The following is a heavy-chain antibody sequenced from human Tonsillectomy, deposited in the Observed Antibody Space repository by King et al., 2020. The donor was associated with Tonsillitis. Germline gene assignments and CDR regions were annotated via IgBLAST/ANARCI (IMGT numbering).Heavy chain of an antibody. CDR1: GFTLGDYA. CDR2: IRSKPYGGKT. J-gene: IGHJ4*02. D-gene: IGHD3-22*01. V-gene: IGHV3-49*03. Sequence: VQLVESGGGLVQPGRSLRLSCATSGFTLGDYAMSWIRQAPGKGLEWVGFIRSKPYGGKTDYAASVKGRFSISRDDSKSVAYLQMNSLKTEDTAVYFCARGNLNYYDSSAYLYWGPGALAT. CDR3: ARGNLNYYDSSAYLY.